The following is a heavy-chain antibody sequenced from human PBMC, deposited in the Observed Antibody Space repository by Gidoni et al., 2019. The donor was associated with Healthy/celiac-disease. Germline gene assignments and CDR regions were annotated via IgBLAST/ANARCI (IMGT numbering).Heavy chain of an antibody. J-gene: IGHJ4*02. CDR2: ISSSSSTI. Sequence: EVQLVESGGGLVQPGGSLRLSCAASGFTFSSYSMNWVRQAPGKGLEWVSYISSSSSTIYYADSVKGRFTISRDNAKNSLYLQMNSLRAEDTAVYYCARDRSNQLLPFDYWGQGTLVTVSS. CDR1: GFTFSSYS. V-gene: IGHV3-48*01. CDR3: ARDRSNQLLPFDY. D-gene: IGHD2-2*01.